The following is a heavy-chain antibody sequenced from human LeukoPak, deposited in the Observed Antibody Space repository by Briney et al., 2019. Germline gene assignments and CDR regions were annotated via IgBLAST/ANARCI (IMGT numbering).Heavy chain of an antibody. V-gene: IGHV4-59*01. Sequence: SETLSLTCTVSGGSISSYYWSWIRQPPGKGLEWIGYIYYSGSTKYNPSLKSRVTISVDASKTQFSLKLNSVTAADTAVYYCTKDASYARENDNSGFFIDWGQGTLVTVSS. CDR3: TKDASYARENDNSGFFID. CDR1: GGSISSYY. CDR2: IYYSGST. J-gene: IGHJ4*02. D-gene: IGHD3-22*01.